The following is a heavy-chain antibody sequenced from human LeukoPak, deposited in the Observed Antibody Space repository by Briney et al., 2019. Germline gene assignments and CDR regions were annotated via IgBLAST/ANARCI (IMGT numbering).Heavy chain of an antibody. Sequence: SETLSLTCAVYGGSFSGYHWSWIRQPPGKGLEWIGEINHSGSTNYNPSLKSRVTISVDASKNQFSLKLSSVTAADTAVYYCARRSSGYPYYYYYYMDVWGKGTTVTVSS. CDR2: INHSGST. J-gene: IGHJ6*03. CDR1: GGSFSGYH. D-gene: IGHD3-22*01. V-gene: IGHV4-34*01. CDR3: ARRSSGYPYYYYYYMDV.